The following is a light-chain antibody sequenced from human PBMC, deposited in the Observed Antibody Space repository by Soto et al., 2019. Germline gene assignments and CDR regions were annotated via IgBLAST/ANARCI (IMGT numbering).Light chain of an antibody. CDR3: QQYNNWPRT. J-gene: IGKJ1*01. CDR1: QSVSSY. CDR2: GAS. Sequence: EIVLTQSPGTLSLSPGERATLSCRASQSVSSYLAWYQQKPGQAPRLLIYGASNRATGIPARFSGSGSGTDFTLTISSLQSEDFAVYYCQQYNNWPRTFGQGTKVDIK. V-gene: IGKV3D-15*01.